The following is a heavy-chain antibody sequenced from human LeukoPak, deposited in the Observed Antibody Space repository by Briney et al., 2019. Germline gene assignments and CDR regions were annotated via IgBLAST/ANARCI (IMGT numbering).Heavy chain of an antibody. CDR3: ARDRLGNTIDY. D-gene: IGHD3-16*01. CDR1: GGSISSYY. Sequence: SETLSLTCTVSGGSISSYYWSWIRQPPGKGLEWIGYVHYSGSTNYNPSLKSRVTISVDTSKSQFSLKLSSVTAADTAVYYCARDRLGNTIDYWGQGTLVTVSS. J-gene: IGHJ4*02. V-gene: IGHV4-59*01. CDR2: VHYSGST.